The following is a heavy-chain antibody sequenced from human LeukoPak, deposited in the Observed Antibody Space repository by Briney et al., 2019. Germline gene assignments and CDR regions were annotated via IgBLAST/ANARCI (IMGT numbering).Heavy chain of an antibody. V-gene: IGHV4-59*08. CDR2: IYYSGST. CDR1: GGSMSPYH. D-gene: IGHD6-19*01. J-gene: IGHJ4*02. CDR3: ARAVSGRFDY. Sequence: SETLSLTCTVSGGSMSPYHWGWIRQPPGKGLEWTGYIYYSGSTNYNPSLKSRVTMSVDTSKNQFSLKLSSVTAADTAIYCCARAVSGRFDYWGQGTLVTVSS.